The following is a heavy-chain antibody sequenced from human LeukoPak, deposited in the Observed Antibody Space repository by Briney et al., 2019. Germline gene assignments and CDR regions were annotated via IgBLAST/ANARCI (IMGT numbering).Heavy chain of an antibody. D-gene: IGHD3-16*01. Sequence: GGSLRPSCAASGFTFSSYSMNWVRQAPGKGLEWVSSISSSSSYIYYADSVKGRFAISRDNAKNSLYLQMNSLRAEDTAVYYCARGQPFGGVMENWGQGTLVTASS. CDR3: ARGQPFGGVMEN. V-gene: IGHV3-21*01. J-gene: IGHJ4*02. CDR1: GFTFSSYS. CDR2: ISSSSSYI.